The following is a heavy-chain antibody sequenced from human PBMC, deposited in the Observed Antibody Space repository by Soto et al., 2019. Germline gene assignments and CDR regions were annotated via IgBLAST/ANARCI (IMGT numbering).Heavy chain of an antibody. V-gene: IGHV1-69*06. Sequence: SVKVSCKASGDTFSSYAISWVRQAPGQGLEWMGGIIPIFGTANYAQKFKGRVTITADKSTSTAYMELVSLRSEDTAMYYCARGWYYYDSSGYAFDYWGQGTQVTVSS. CDR1: GDTFSSYA. J-gene: IGHJ4*02. CDR3: ARGWYYYDSSGYAFDY. D-gene: IGHD3-22*01. CDR2: IIPIFGTA.